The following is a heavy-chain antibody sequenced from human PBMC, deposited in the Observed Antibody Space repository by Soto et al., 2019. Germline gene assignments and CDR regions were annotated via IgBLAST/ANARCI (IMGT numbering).Heavy chain of an antibody. Sequence: GGSVKVSCKASGYIFINYGITWVRQAPGQGLEWMGWISGYNGNTNHAQKFQGRVTMTTDTSTSTAYMELRSLGFDDTAVYYCARDEVPAANWLDPWGQGTLVTVSS. CDR1: GYIFINYG. V-gene: IGHV1-18*01. D-gene: IGHD2-2*01. CDR3: ARDEVPAANWLDP. CDR2: ISGYNGNT. J-gene: IGHJ5*02.